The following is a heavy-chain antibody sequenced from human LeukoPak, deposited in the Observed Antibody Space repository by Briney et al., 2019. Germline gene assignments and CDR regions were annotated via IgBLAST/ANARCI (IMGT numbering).Heavy chain of an antibody. J-gene: IGHJ4*02. CDR3: ARVSPLYGGYSDSDY. CDR2: INPNSGGT. D-gene: IGHD5-12*01. Sequence: ASVKVSCKASGYTFTGYYMHWVRQAPGQGLEWMGWINPNSGGTNYAQKFQGRVTMTRDTSISTAYMEPSRLRSDDTAVYYCARVSPLYGGYSDSDYWGQGTLVTVSS. CDR1: GYTFTGYY. V-gene: IGHV1-2*02.